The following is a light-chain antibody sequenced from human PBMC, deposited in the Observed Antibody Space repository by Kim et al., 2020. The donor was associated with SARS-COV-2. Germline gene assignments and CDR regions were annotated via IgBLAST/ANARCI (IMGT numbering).Light chain of an antibody. CDR3: QYYDSSLWV. V-gene: IGLV6-57*01. Sequence: GKTVTISCTRSSGSIASNYVQWYQQRPGSSPTTVIYEDNQRPSGGPDRFSGSIDSASNAASLTISGLKTEDEADYYYQYYDSSLWVFGGGTQLTVL. CDR2: EDN. J-gene: IGLJ3*02. CDR1: SGSIASNY.